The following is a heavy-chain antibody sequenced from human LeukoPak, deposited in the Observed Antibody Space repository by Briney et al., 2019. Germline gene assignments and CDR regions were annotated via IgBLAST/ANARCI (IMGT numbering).Heavy chain of an antibody. D-gene: IGHD2-8*01. CDR2: INPSGGST. V-gene: IGHV1-46*01. CDR3: AREDVVLVDAVRYYSYGMDV. J-gene: IGHJ6*02. CDR1: GYNFISYY. Sequence: ASVNVSCKAAGYNFISYYMHCVRQAPGQGLEWMGIINPSGGSTSYAQRSQDRVTMTRDKSTRPVYMALSRLKSEDTAVYYCAREDVVLVDAVRYYSYGMDVWGQGTTVTVSS.